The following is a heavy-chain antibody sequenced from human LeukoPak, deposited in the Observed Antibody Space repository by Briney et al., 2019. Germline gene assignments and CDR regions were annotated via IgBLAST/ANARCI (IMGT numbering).Heavy chain of an antibody. CDR1: GFTFSKYW. CDR3: ATKQWLAPPPDS. Sequence: GGSLGLSCAASGFTFSKYWMLWVRQAPGKGLDSVSRINTDGTVTTYADSVKGRFTVSRDNAKNTMFLQMNSVRDEDTAVYYCATKQWLAPPPDSWGQGTPVTVSS. D-gene: IGHD6-19*01. V-gene: IGHV3-74*01. J-gene: IGHJ4*02. CDR2: INTDGTVT.